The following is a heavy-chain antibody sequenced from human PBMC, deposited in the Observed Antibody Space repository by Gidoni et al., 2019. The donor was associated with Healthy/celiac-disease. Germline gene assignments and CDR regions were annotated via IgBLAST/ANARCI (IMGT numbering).Heavy chain of an antibody. CDR3: ARGVDYYDSSGGEYFQH. J-gene: IGHJ1*01. CDR1: VGSISSSSYY. Sequence: QLQLQESGPGLVKPSETLSLTCTVSVGSISSSSYYWGWIRQPPGKGLEWIGSIYYCGSTYDNPSLKSRVTISVDTSKNQCALKLSSVTAADTAVYYCARGVDYYDSSGGEYFQHWGQGTLVTVSS. V-gene: IGHV4-39*07. D-gene: IGHD3-22*01. CDR2: IYYCGST.